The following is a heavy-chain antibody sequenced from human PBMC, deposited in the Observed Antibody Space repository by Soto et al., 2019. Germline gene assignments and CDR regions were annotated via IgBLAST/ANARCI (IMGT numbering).Heavy chain of an antibody. D-gene: IGHD5-18*01. CDR3: VRPAARAMAS. J-gene: IGHJ4*02. Sequence: PSETLSLTCTVSGGSRRGNSYYWSGIRQSPGKGLEWIGYTYYSGSTNYNPSLNSRVTISVDTSKNQFSLKLSSVTAADTAVYYCVRPAARAMASWGQGPLLTVSS. V-gene: IGHV4-61*01. CDR1: GGSRRGNSYY. CDR2: TYYSGST.